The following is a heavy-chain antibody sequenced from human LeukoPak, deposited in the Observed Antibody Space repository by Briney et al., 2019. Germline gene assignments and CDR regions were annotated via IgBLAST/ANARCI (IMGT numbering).Heavy chain of an antibody. J-gene: IGHJ4*02. Sequence: GGSLRLSCAASGFTFSNYWMHWVRQAPGKGLEWVAVISYDGSNEYYADSVKGRFTISRDNSKNTLYLQMNSLSVEDTAVYYCARVGYYASGPFSYFDYWGQGTLVTVSS. CDR3: ARVGYYASGPFSYFDY. CDR2: ISYDGSNE. V-gene: IGHV3-30-3*01. D-gene: IGHD3-10*01. CDR1: GFTFSNYW.